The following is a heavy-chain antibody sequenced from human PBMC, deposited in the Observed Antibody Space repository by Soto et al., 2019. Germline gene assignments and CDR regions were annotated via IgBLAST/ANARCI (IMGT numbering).Heavy chain of an antibody. CDR3: ARVVGDYVWGSYPRRRRYYYYGMDV. D-gene: IGHD3-16*02. J-gene: IGHJ6*02. CDR2: INSDGSST. V-gene: IGHV3-74*01. CDR1: GFTFSSYW. Sequence: EVQLVECGGGLVQPGGSLRLSCAASGFTFSSYWMHWVRQAPGKGLVWVSRINSDGSSTSYADSVKGRFTISRDNAKNTLYLQMNSLRAEDTAVYYCARVVGDYVWGSYPRRRRYYYYGMDVWGQGTTVTVSS.